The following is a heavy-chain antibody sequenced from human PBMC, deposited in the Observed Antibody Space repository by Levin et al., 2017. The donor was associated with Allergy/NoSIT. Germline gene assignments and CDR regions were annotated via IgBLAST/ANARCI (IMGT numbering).Heavy chain of an antibody. CDR3: ARETGNYEGAFDI. D-gene: IGHD1-7*01. Sequence: LSLTCAASRFTFNSYSMNWVRQAPGKGLEWVSSISSSGSYIYYADSMKGRFTISRDNTRNSLYLQMNSLRADDTAVYYCARETGNYEGAFDIWGQGTMVTVSS. V-gene: IGHV3-21*01. J-gene: IGHJ3*02. CDR1: RFTFNSYS. CDR2: ISSSGSYI.